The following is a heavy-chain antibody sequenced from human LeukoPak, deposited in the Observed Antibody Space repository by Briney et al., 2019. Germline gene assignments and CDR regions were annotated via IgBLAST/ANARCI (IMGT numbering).Heavy chain of an antibody. CDR2: INHSGST. Sequence: SETLSLTCAVYGGSFSGYYWSWIRQPPGKGLEWIGEINHSGSTNYNPSLKSRVTISVDTSKNQFSLKLSSVTAADTAVYYCARLGVPPPFYGMDVWGQGTSVTVSS. D-gene: IGHD2-8*01. V-gene: IGHV4-34*01. CDR1: GGSFSGYY. J-gene: IGHJ6*02. CDR3: ARLGVPPPFYGMDV.